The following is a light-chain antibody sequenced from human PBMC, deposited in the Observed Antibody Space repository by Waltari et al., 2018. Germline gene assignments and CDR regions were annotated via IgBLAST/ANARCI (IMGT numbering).Light chain of an antibody. Sequence: QLTQSPSSLSASVVDRVTITCRASQGISSILAWYQQKPGQAPKVLIYAASTLHSGIPSRFSGSGSGTDFTLTISSLQPEDFATYYCQQLNSYPITFGQGTRLEIK. CDR2: AAS. CDR1: QGISSI. CDR3: QQLNSYPIT. J-gene: IGKJ5*01. V-gene: IGKV1-9*01.